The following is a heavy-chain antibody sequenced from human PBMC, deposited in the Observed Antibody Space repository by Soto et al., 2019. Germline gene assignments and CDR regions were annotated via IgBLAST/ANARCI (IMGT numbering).Heavy chain of an antibody. D-gene: IGHD3-22*01. CDR3: ARGRSDYDSSGYSTGAFDY. CDR2: ISSST. J-gene: IGHJ4*02. V-gene: IGHV3-21*01. CDR1: GFSFSAYS. Sequence: GGSLRLSCAASGFSFSAYSMNWVRQAPGKGLEWVSSISSSTSYADSVKGRFTISRDNAKNTLYLQMNSLRAEDTAVYYCARGRSDYDSSGYSTGAFDYWGQRTLVTVSS.